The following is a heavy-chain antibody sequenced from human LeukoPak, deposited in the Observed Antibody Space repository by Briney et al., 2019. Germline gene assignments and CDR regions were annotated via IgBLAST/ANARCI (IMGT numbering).Heavy chain of an antibody. D-gene: IGHD6-25*01. CDR1: GGSTSSYY. CDR2: IYYSGST. Sequence: SETLSLTCTVSGGSTSSYYWSWIRQPPGKGLEWIGYIYYSGSTNYNPSLKSRVTISVDTSKNQFSLKLSSVTAADTAVYYCARVSQTAAVDYWGQGTLVTVSS. V-gene: IGHV4-59*01. J-gene: IGHJ4*02. CDR3: ARVSQTAAVDY.